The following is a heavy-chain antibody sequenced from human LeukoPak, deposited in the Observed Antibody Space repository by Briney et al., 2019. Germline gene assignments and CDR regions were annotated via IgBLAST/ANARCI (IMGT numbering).Heavy chain of an antibody. V-gene: IGHV3-23*01. CDR1: GFTFSSYA. CDR3: ARELAAAGTIGFDY. Sequence: PGGSLRLSCAASGFTFSSYAMSWVRQAPGKGLEWVSTISGSGGRTYYADSVKGRFTISRDNSRNTLYLQMNSLRAEDTAVYYCARELAAAGTIGFDYWGQGTLVTVSS. CDR2: ISGSGGRT. D-gene: IGHD6-13*01. J-gene: IGHJ4*02.